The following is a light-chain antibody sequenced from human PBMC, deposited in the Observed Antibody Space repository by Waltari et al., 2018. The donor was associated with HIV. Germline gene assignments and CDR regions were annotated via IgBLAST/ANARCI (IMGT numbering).Light chain of an antibody. CDR2: RNN. CDR1: SSNIGSNY. CDR3: AAWDDSLSGHVV. V-gene: IGLV1-47*01. Sequence: QSVLTQPPSASGTPGQRVTISCSGSSSNIGSNYVYWYQQLPGTAPKLLIYRNNQRPSGFPDRFSGSKSGTSASRAISGLRSEDEADYYCAAWDDSLSGHVVFGGGTKLTVL. J-gene: IGLJ2*01.